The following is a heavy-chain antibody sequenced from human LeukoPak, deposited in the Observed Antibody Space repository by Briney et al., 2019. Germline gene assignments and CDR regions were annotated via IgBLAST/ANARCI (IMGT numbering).Heavy chain of an antibody. CDR2: ISACNGNT. V-gene: IGHV1-18*01. Sequence: EASVKVSCKASGYTFTSYGISWVRQAPGQGLEWMGWISACNGNTNYAQKLQGRVTMTTDTSTSTAYMELRSLRSDDTAVYYCARGNYDYVWGSYRPNDYWGQGTLVTVSS. J-gene: IGHJ4*02. CDR1: GYTFTSYG. CDR3: ARGNYDYVWGSYRPNDY. D-gene: IGHD3-16*02.